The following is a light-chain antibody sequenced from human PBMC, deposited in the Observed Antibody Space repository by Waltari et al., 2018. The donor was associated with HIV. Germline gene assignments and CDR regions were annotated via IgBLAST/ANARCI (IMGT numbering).Light chain of an antibody. CDR1: SSDVGVYNY. V-gene: IGLV2-14*01. CDR3: SSYTTRNTRV. J-gene: IGLJ3*02. CDR2: EVS. Sequence: LTQPASVSGSPGQSITISCTGTSSDVGVYNYVSWYQQHPGKAPKLMIYEVSNRPSGVSNRFSGSKSGNTASLTISGLQAEDEADYYCSSYTTRNTRVFGGGTTLTVL.